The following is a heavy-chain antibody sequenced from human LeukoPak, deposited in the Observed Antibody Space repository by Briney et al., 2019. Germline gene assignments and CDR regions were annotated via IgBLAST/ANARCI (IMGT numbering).Heavy chain of an antibody. V-gene: IGHV4-59*08. Sequence: SETLSLTCTVSGGSISSYYWSWIRQPPGKGLEWIGYIYYSGSTNYNPPLKSRVTISVDTSKNQFSLKLSSVTAADTAVYYCARTYRSRAYYFDYWGQGTLVTVSS. J-gene: IGHJ4*02. CDR1: GGSISSYY. CDR2: IYYSGST. CDR3: ARTYRSRAYYFDY. D-gene: IGHD2-21*01.